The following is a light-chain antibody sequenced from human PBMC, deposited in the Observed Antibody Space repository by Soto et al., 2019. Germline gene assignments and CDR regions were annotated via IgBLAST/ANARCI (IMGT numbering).Light chain of an antibody. CDR3: LQYNNYPLT. CDR2: AAS. CDR1: QGIRND. J-gene: IGKJ4*01. Sequence: DIQMTQSPSSLSASVGDRVTITCRASQGIRNDVVWYQQKPGRAPKRLIYAASSLQSGVPSRFSGSTSGTEFTLTINSLQPEDFATYYCLQYNNYPLTFGGGTKVEIK. V-gene: IGKV1-17*01.